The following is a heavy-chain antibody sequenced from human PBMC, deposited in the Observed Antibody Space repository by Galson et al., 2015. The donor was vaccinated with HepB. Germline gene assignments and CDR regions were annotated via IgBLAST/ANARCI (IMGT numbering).Heavy chain of an antibody. CDR1: GGSISSSSYY. CDR3: ARRRGGSSHTFDY. Sequence: SETLSLTCTVSGGSISSSSYYWGWIRQPPGKGLKWIGSIYYSGSTYYNPSLKSRVTISVDTSKNQFSLKLSSVTAADTAVYYCARRRGGSSHTFDYWGQGTLVTVSS. CDR2: IYYSGST. D-gene: IGHD1-26*01. J-gene: IGHJ4*02. V-gene: IGHV4-39*01.